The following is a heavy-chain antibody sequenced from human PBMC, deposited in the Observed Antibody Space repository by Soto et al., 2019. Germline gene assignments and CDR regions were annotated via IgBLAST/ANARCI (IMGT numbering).Heavy chain of an antibody. J-gene: IGHJ6*02. V-gene: IGHV1-8*01. CDR1: GYTFTSYD. Sequence: GASVKVSCKASGYTFTSYDINWVRQATGQGLEWMGWMNPNSGNTGYAQKFQGRVTMTRNTSISTAYMELSSLRSEDTAVYYCARVSVTTYYYYYGMDVWGQGTTVTVS. CDR2: MNPNSGNT. D-gene: IGHD4-17*01. CDR3: ARVSVTTYYYYYGMDV.